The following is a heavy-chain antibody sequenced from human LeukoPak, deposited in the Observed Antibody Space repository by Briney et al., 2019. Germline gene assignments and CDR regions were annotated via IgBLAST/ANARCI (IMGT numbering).Heavy chain of an antibody. CDR1: GYNFSNYF. D-gene: IGHD3-3*01. Sequence: ASVKVSCKTSGYNFSNYFMHWVRQAPGQGLEWMGIINPSGGGTTYAQKFQGRVTMTRDTSTSTVYMELSSLRFEDTAVFYCARGTVFRVDYYQYFYMDVWGKGTTVTVSS. CDR3: ARGTVFRVDYYQYFYMDV. J-gene: IGHJ6*03. V-gene: IGHV1-46*03. CDR2: INPSGGGT.